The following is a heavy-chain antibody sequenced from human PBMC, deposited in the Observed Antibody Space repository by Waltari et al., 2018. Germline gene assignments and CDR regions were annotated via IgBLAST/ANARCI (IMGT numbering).Heavy chain of an antibody. J-gene: IGHJ4*02. CDR2: INPNSGGT. D-gene: IGHD2-21*02. CDR1: GYTFTGYY. V-gene: IGHV1-2*06. CDR3: ASLFYGGNSYFDY. Sequence: QVQLVQSGAEVKKPGASVKVSCKASGYTFTGYYMHWVRQAPGQGLEWMGRINPNSGGTNYAQKVQGRVTMTRDTSISTAYMELSRLRSDDTAVYYCASLFYGGNSYFDYWGQGTLVTVSS.